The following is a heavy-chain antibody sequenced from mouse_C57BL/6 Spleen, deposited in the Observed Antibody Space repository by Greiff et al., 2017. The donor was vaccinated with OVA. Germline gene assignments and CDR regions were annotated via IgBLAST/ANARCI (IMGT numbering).Heavy chain of an antibody. CDR3: ARSPLYGSSYDWYFDV. CDR1: GYTFTSYW. Sequence: QVQLQQPGAELVKPGASVKLSCKASGYTFTSYWMHWVKQRPGRGLEWIGRIDPNSGGTKYNEKFKSKATLTVDKPSSTAYTQLSSLTSEDSAVYYCARSPLYGSSYDWYFDVWGTGTTVTVSS. V-gene: IGHV1-72*01. D-gene: IGHD1-1*01. J-gene: IGHJ1*03. CDR2: IDPNSGGT.